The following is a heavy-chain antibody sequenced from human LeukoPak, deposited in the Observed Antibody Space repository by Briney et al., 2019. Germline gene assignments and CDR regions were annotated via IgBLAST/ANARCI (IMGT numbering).Heavy chain of an antibody. CDR3: ASRDYYDSSGYYGDY. CDR1: GGSFSGYY. CDR2: INHSGST. V-gene: IGHV4-34*01. Sequence: SETLSLTCAVYGGSFSGYYWSWIRQPPGKGLDWIGEINHSGSTNYNPSLKSRVTISVDPSKTQFSLKLSSVTAADTAVYYCASRDYYDSSGYYGDYWGQGTLVTVSS. D-gene: IGHD3-22*01. J-gene: IGHJ4*02.